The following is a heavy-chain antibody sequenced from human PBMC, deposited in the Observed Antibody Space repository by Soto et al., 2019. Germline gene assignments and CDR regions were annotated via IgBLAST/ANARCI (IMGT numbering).Heavy chain of an antibody. V-gene: IGHV1-18*01. J-gene: IGHJ6*02. Sequence: QVRLVQSGAEVKKPGASVKVSCKASGHTFTTFGISWVRQAPGQGLEWMGWISAYNGYTNYAQKLQGRVTMTTDTSTSTAYMELRSLRSDDTAVYYCARDPTIFGVVQNYGMDVWGQGTTVTVSS. CDR1: GHTFTTFG. CDR3: ARDPTIFGVVQNYGMDV. D-gene: IGHD3-3*01. CDR2: ISAYNGYT.